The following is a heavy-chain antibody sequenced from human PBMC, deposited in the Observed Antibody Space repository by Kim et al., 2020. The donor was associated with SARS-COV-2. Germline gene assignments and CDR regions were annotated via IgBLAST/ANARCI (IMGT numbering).Heavy chain of an antibody. CDR2: ISTYDDDA. CDR3: ARDRRYNPGSFDL. Sequence: ASVKVSCKASGYTFTTYGVSWVRQAPGQGLDWMGWISTYDDDANYAQGFQGRVTMTADTSATKAYMELRSLRSDDTAVYYCARDRRYNPGSFDLWSQGTLGTVSP. V-gene: IGHV1-18*04. J-gene: IGHJ3*01. D-gene: IGHD1-1*01. CDR1: GYTFTTYG.